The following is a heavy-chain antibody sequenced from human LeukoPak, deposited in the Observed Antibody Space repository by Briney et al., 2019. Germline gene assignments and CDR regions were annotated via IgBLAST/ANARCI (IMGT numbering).Heavy chain of an antibody. D-gene: IGHD5-12*01. CDR2: ITSSSSTI. CDR3: AREVGGYSDY. Sequence: GGSLRLSCAASGFAFSNYDMNWVRQAPGRGLEWVSYITSSSSTIYYADSVKGRFTIPRDNAKNSLHLQMNSLGAEDTAVYYCAREVGGYSDYWGQGTLVTVSS. CDR1: GFAFSNYD. J-gene: IGHJ4*02. V-gene: IGHV3-48*04.